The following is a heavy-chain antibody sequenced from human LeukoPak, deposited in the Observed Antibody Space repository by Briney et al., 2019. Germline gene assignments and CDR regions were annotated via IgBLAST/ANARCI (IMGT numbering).Heavy chain of an antibody. J-gene: IGHJ1*01. CDR1: GYTFTDYY. V-gene: IGHV1-2*02. CDR2: IKPNSDDT. CDR3: ARSMYSSSLYFQH. D-gene: IGHD6-6*01. Sequence: ASVKVSCKASGYTFTDYYIYWLRQAPGQGLEWMGWIKPNSDDTTYAQKFQGRVTMTRDTSISTAYMELRRLRSDDTAVYYCARSMYSSSLYFQHWGQGTLVTVSS.